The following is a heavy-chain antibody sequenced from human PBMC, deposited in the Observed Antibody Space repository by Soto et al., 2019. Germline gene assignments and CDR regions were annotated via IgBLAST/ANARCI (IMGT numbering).Heavy chain of an antibody. D-gene: IGHD1-26*01. CDR3: VRGASLNFDY. CDR2: VNWNGGSI. V-gene: IGHV3-20*04. Sequence: RAGGSLRLSCAASGFTFDDYGMSWARQAPGKGLEWVSGVNWNGGSIGYADSVKGRFTISRDNAKNSLYLQMNSLRAEDTAFYYCVRGASLNFDYWGQGTLVTVSS. J-gene: IGHJ4*02. CDR1: GFTFDDYG.